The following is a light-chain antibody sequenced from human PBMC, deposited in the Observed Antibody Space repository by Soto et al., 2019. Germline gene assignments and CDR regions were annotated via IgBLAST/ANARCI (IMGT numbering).Light chain of an antibody. CDR2: DVS. Sequence: QSALTQPAYVSGSPGQSITISCTGTSSDVGGYNYVSWYQQHPGKAPKLMIYDVSNRPSGVSNRFPGSKSGNTASLTISGLQAEDEADYYCCSYAGSSYVFGTGTKVTVL. J-gene: IGLJ1*01. V-gene: IGLV2-14*01. CDR3: CSYAGSSYV. CDR1: SSDVGGYNY.